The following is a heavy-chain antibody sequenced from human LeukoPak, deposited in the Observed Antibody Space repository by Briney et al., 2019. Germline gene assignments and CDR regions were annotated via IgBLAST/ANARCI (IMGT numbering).Heavy chain of an antibody. CDR3: ARDNYYDSSGYPMGLSYYFDY. D-gene: IGHD3-22*01. Sequence: GRSLRLSCAASGFTFRSYWMHWVRQAPGKGLVWVSRINSDGSSTSYADSVKGRFTISRDNSKNTLYLQMNSLRAEDTAVYYCARDNYYDSSGYPMGLSYYFDYWGQGTLVTVSS. CDR2: INSDGSST. V-gene: IGHV3-74*01. CDR1: GFTFRSYW. J-gene: IGHJ4*02.